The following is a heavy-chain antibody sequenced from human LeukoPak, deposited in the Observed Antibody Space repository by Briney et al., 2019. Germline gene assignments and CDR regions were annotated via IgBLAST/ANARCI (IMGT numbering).Heavy chain of an antibody. Sequence: ASVKVSCKASGYTFTDYYMHWVRQAPGQGLEWMGWINPNSGGTNYAREFQGRVTMTRDTSISTAYMELSRLRSDDTAVYYCASRGSGSDDAFDIWGQGTMVTVSS. V-gene: IGHV1-2*02. D-gene: IGHD3-10*01. CDR3: ASRGSGSDDAFDI. CDR2: INPNSGGT. J-gene: IGHJ3*02. CDR1: GYTFTDYY.